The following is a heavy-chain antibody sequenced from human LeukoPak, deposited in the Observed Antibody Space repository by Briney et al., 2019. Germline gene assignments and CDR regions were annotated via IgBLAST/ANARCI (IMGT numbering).Heavy chain of an antibody. CDR1: GFTFSSYW. D-gene: IGHD6-13*01. CDR3: ASAKYSSSWFKYYYYYMDV. V-gene: IGHV3-7*01. CDR2: IKQDGSEK. Sequence: PGGSLRLSCAASGFTFSSYWMSWVRQAPGKGLEWVANIKQDGSEKYYVDSVKGRFTISRDNAKNSLYLQMNSLRAEDTAVYYCASAKYSSSWFKYYYYYMDVWGKGTTVTVSS. J-gene: IGHJ6*03.